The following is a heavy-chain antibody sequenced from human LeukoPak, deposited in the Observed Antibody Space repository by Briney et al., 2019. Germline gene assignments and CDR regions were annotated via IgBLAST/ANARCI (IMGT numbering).Heavy chain of an antibody. CDR3: AKEITYRYGQALDY. J-gene: IGHJ4*02. D-gene: IGHD5-18*01. CDR1: GFTFDDYA. V-gene: IGHV3-9*01. Sequence: GGSLRLSCAASGFTFDDYAMHWVRQAPGKGLEWVSGISWNSGDIGYADSVKGRFTISRDNAKNSLFLQMNSLRAEDTALYYCAKEITYRYGQALDYWGQGTLVTVSS. CDR2: ISWNSGDI.